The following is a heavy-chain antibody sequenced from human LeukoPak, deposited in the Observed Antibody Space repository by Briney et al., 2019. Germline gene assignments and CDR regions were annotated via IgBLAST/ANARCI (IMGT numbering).Heavy chain of an antibody. CDR1: GFTFSTYS. D-gene: IGHD2-21*01. V-gene: IGHV3-21*01. CDR2: ISTSGTYI. Sequence: GGSLRLSCAASGFTFSTYSMNWVRQAPGKGLEWVSSISTSGTYIYYADSLRGRFTISRDNAKNSLYLQMHSLRAEDTAVYYCARDLADYSDYWGQGTLVTVSS. CDR3: ARDLADYSDY. J-gene: IGHJ4*02.